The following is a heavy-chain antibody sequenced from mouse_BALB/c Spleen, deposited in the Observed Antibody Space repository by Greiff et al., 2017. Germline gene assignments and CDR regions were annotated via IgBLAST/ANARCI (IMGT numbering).Heavy chain of an antibody. CDR3: ARGRYDYIYAMDY. Sequence: QVQLQQSGAELVRPGTSVKISCKASGYTFTNYWLGWVKQRPGHGLEWIGDIYPGGGYTNYNEKFKGKATLTADTSSSTAYMQLSSLTSEDSAVYFCARGRYDYIYAMDYWGQGTSVTVSS. V-gene: IGHV1-63*02. D-gene: IGHD2-4*01. CDR2: IYPGGGYT. J-gene: IGHJ4*01. CDR1: GYTFTNYW.